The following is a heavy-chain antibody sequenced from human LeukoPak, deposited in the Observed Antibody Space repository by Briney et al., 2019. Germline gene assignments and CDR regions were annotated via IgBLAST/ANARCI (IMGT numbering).Heavy chain of an antibody. J-gene: IGHJ4*02. Sequence: ASVKVSCKASGHTFTGYYMHWVRQAPGQGLGWMGWINPNSGGTNYAQKFQGRVTMTRDTSISTAYMELSRLRSDDTAVYYCARSARIAVAGGVLGYWGQGTLVTVSS. CDR1: GHTFTGYY. V-gene: IGHV1-2*02. D-gene: IGHD6-19*01. CDR2: INPNSGGT. CDR3: ARSARIAVAGGVLGY.